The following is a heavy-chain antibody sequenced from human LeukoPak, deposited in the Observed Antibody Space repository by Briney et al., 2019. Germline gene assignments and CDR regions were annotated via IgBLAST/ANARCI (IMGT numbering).Heavy chain of an antibody. V-gene: IGHV3-66*01. Sequence: GGSLRLSCAASGFTVSSNYMSWVRQAPGKGLEWVSVIYSGDRTYFADSVKGRFTISRDNFKNILYLQMNSLRADDTAVYYCARDLYLSYWGQGTLVTVSS. CDR3: ARDLYLSY. D-gene: IGHD2-2*02. CDR1: GFTVSSNY. CDR2: IYSGDRT. J-gene: IGHJ4*02.